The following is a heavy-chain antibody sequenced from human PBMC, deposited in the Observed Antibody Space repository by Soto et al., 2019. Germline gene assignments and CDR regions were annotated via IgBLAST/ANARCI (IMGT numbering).Heavy chain of an antibody. CDR2: IYHSGST. D-gene: IGHD3-9*01. V-gene: IGHV4-30-2*01. Sequence: SETLSLTCAVSGGSISSGGYSWSWFRQPPGKGLEWIGYIYHSGSTYYNPSLKSRVTISVDRSKNQFSLKLSSVTAADTAGYYRAMSYYVTLPGDNWFDQWGQGTLVTVSS. CDR1: GGSISSGGYS. J-gene: IGHJ5*02. CDR3: AMSYYVTLPGDNWFDQ.